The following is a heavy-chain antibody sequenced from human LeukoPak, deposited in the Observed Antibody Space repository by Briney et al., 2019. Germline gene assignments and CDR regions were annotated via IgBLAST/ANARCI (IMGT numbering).Heavy chain of an antibody. CDR1: GYTFTSYG. J-gene: IGHJ6*02. D-gene: IGHD2-2*01. CDR2: ISAYNGNT. CDR3: ARVPVVVFRGTKPGSTNYYYYGMDV. Sequence: ASVTVSCKASGYTFTSYGISWVRQAPGQGLEWMGWISAYNGNTNYAQKLQGRVTMTTDTSTSTAYMELRSLRSDDTAVYYCARVPVVVFRGTKPGSTNYYYYGMDVWGQGTTVTVSS. V-gene: IGHV1-18*01.